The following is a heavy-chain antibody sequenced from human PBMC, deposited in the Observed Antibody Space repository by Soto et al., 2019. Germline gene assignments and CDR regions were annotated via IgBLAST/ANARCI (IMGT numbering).Heavy chain of an antibody. CDR3: AKDIRKYQRLIFQTAYDY. CDR2: ITWNSGII. D-gene: IGHD2-2*01. CDR1: GFTFGDYA. Sequence: PGGSLRLSCAASGFTFGDYAMHWVRQAPGKGLEWVSAITWNSGIIGYADSIKGRFIVSRDNAKNSLYLQMNSLKTEDSALYYCAKDIRKYQRLIFQTAYDYWGQGTLVTVSS. V-gene: IGHV3-9*01. J-gene: IGHJ4*02.